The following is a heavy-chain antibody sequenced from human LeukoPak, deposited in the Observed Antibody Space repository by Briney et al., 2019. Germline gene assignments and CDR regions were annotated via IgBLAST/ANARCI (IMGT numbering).Heavy chain of an antibody. CDR1: GFTFSSYE. Sequence: PGGSLRLSCAASGFTFSSYEMNWVRQAPGKGLEWASYISSSGSTIYYADSVKGRFTISRDNAKNSLYLQMNTLKAEDTAVYYCARGRKSITMVRKEVYWFDPWGQGTLVTVSS. CDR2: ISSSGSTI. V-gene: IGHV3-48*03. D-gene: IGHD3-10*01. CDR3: ARGRKSITMVRKEVYWFDP. J-gene: IGHJ5*02.